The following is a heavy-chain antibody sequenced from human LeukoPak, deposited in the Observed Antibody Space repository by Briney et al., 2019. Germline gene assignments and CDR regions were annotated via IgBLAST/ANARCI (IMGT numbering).Heavy chain of an antibody. CDR2: IYYTGST. D-gene: IGHD3-22*01. CDR1: GGSISSGDYY. J-gene: IGHJ3*01. Sequence: SETLSLTCTVSGGSISSGDYYWTWIRQPPGKGLEWIAYIYYTGSTYYNPSLKSRVTISVDTSKNQFSLKMTSLTAADTAVYYCARDNYDSSGYYEHALDLWGQGTMVTVSS. V-gene: IGHV4-30-4*01. CDR3: ARDNYDSSGYYEHALDL.